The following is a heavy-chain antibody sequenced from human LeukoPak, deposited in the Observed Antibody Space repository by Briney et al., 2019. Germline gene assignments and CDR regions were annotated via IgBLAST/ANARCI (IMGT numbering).Heavy chain of an antibody. CDR2: ISGSGGST. CDR3: AKDYGGNSAFFGY. D-gene: IGHD4-23*01. J-gene: IGHJ4*02. Sequence: GGSLRLSCAAYGFTFSSNAMSWVRQAPGKGLEWVSGISGSGGSTYYADSVKGRFTISRDNSKNTLYQQMNSLRAEDTAVYYCAKDYGGNSAFFGYWGQGTLVTVSS. V-gene: IGHV3-23*01. CDR1: GFTFSSNA.